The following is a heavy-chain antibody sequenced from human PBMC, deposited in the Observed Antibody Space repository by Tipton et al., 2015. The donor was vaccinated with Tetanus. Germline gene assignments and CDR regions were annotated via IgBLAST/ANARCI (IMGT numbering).Heavy chain of an antibody. J-gene: IGHJ5*02. CDR2: IYYTGSA. Sequence: TLSLTCNVSGDSITSDAYYWSWIRQHPGKGLEWIGYIYYTGSAYYNPSLKSRASISIDTSKSQFSLNLSSVTAADTAVYYCAGYGPGSRGYFNPWGQGTLVTVSS. D-gene: IGHD3-10*01. V-gene: IGHV4-31*03. CDR1: GDSITSDAYY. CDR3: AGYGPGSRGYFNP.